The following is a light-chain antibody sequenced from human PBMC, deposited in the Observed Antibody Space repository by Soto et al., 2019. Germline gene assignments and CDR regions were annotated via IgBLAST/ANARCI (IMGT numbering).Light chain of an antibody. CDR1: SSNIGSNT. Sequence: VLTQPPSASGTPGQRVTISASGSSSNIGSNTVSWYQQVPGTAPKLLIYDNDERPSGVPGRFSGSKSGTSASLAISGLQSEDEADYYCATWDDSRNGYVFGPGTKVTVL. CDR3: ATWDDSRNGYV. J-gene: IGLJ1*01. CDR2: DND. V-gene: IGLV1-44*01.